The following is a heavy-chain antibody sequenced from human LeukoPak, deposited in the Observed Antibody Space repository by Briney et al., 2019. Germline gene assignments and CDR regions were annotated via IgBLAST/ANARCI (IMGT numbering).Heavy chain of an antibody. V-gene: IGHV1-18*01. J-gene: IGHJ4*02. Sequence: ASVKVSCKASGYTFTSYGISWVRQAPGQGLEWMGWISAYNGNTNYAQKLQGRVTMTTDTSTSTAYMELRSLRSDDTAVYYCARDPPRYYYGSGSYLYCWGQGTLVTVSS. CDR3: ARDPPRYYYGSGSYLYC. D-gene: IGHD3-10*01. CDR2: ISAYNGNT. CDR1: GYTFTSYG.